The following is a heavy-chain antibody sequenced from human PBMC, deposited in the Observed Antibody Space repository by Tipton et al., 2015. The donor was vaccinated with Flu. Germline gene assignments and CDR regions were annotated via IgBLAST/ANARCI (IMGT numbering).Heavy chain of an antibody. J-gene: IGHJ3*02. Sequence: TLSLTCTVSGYSISSGYYWGWNRQPPEKGVEWIGSIYNTGSTYYNPSLISRVTIAVDTSKNQFSLKLSSVSAADTAVDYGAGQWLSAFDIWGQGTMVPVSS. CDR3: AGQWLSAFDI. D-gene: IGHD3-22*01. CDR1: GYSISSGYY. V-gene: IGHV4-38-2*02. CDR2: IYNTGST.